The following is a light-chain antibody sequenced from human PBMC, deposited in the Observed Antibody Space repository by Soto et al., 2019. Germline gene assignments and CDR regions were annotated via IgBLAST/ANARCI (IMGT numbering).Light chain of an antibody. CDR1: QSVSSY. CDR2: DAS. V-gene: IGKV3-11*01. J-gene: IGKJ2*02. Sequence: EIVLTQSPATLSLSPGERATLSCRASQSVSSYLAWYQQKHGQAPRLLIYDASNRATGIPARFSGSGSGTDFTRRISSLELEDFAVYYCQQRSNWPRGTFGQGTKLEIK. CDR3: QQRSNWPRGT.